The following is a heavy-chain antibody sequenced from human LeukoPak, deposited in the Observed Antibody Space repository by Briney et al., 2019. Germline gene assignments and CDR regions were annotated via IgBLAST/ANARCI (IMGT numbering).Heavy chain of an antibody. Sequence: PSETLSLTCTVSGDSLSSYYWTWIRQPAGKGLEWIGRIYTSGNPNYNPSLKSRATLSVDTSKNHFSLRLTSLTAADTAVYYCAGSYGAANWYFHLWGRGTLVTVSS. CDR3: AGSYGAANWYFHL. D-gene: IGHD4/OR15-4a*01. CDR1: GDSLSSYY. J-gene: IGHJ2*01. V-gene: IGHV4-4*07. CDR2: IYTSGNP.